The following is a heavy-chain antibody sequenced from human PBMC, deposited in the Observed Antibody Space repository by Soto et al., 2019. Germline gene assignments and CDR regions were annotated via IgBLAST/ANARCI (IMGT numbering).Heavy chain of an antibody. CDR1: GFTFSSYA. J-gene: IGHJ6*03. CDR2: ISGSGGST. D-gene: IGHD1-1*01. V-gene: IGHV3-23*01. CDR3: AKVGTTWGYYYMDV. Sequence: GGSLRLSCAASGFTFSSYAMSWVRQAPGKGLEWVSAISGSGGSTYYADSVKGRFTISRDNSKNTLYLQMNSLRAKDTAVYYCAKVGTTWGYYYMDVWGKGTTITVS.